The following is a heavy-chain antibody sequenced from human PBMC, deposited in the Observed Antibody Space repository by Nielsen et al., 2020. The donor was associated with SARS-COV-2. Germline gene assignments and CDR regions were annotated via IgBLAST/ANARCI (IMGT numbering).Heavy chain of an antibody. J-gene: IGHJ4*02. Sequence: GESLKISCAASGFTFSSYGVHWVRQAPGKGLEWVAVIWYDGSNKYYADSVKGRFTISRDNSKNTLYLQMNSLRAEDTAVYYCARELTGGFDYWGQGTLVTVSS. CDR3: ARELTGGFDY. D-gene: IGHD7-27*01. CDR1: GFTFSSYG. CDR2: IWYDGSNK. V-gene: IGHV3-33*01.